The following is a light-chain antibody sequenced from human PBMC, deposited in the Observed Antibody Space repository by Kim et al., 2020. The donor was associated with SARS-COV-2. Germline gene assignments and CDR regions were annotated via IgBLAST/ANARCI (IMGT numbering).Light chain of an antibody. V-gene: IGKV3-20*01. CDR2: GTS. CDR1: QSVSSRF. J-gene: IGKJ4*01. Sequence: DIVLTQSPGTLSLSPGERATLSCRASQSVSSRFLAWYQQKPGQAPRPLIYGTSSRATGIPDRFGGTGSGTDFTLTISRLEPEDFAVYYCQLYVSSPPRVTFGGGTKVDIK. CDR3: QLYVSSPPRVT.